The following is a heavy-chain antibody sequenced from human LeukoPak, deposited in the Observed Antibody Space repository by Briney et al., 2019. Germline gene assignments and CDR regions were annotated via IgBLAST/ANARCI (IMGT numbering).Heavy chain of an antibody. D-gene: IGHD3-22*01. J-gene: IGHJ4*02. Sequence: GGSLRLSCAASGFTVSSNYMSWVRQAPGKGLEWVSVIYSGGSTYYADSVKGRFTISRDNSKNTLYLQMNSLRAEDTAVYYCAREEDYYDRAIDYWGQGTLVTVSS. V-gene: IGHV3-66*01. CDR2: IYSGGST. CDR3: AREEDYYDRAIDY. CDR1: GFTVSSNY.